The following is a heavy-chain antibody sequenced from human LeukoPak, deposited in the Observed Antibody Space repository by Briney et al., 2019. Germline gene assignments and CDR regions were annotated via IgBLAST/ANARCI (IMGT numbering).Heavy chain of an antibody. J-gene: IGHJ6*02. Sequence: SETLSLTCTVSGGSISSYYWSWIRQPPGKGLEWIGYIYYSGSTNYNPSLKSRVTISVDTSKNQFSLKLSSVTAADTAVYYCGTYYYDSSGYNYGMDVWGQGTTVTVSS. CDR3: GTYYYDSSGYNYGMDV. CDR2: IYYSGST. V-gene: IGHV4-59*01. CDR1: GGSISSYY. D-gene: IGHD3-22*01.